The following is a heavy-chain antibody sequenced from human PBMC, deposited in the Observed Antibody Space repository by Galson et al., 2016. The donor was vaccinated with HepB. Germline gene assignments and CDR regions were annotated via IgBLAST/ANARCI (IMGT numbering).Heavy chain of an antibody. J-gene: IGHJ4*02. V-gene: IGHV3-74*01. CDR2: INSDGSST. CDR3: SRRMATITSFDH. Sequence: SLRLSCAASGFTFSSYWMHWVRQAPGKGLVWVSRINSDGSSTSYADSVKGRFTISRDNAKNTLYLQMNSLRAEDTAVYYCSRRMATITSFDHWGQGTLVTVSS. D-gene: IGHD5-24*01. CDR1: GFTFSSYW.